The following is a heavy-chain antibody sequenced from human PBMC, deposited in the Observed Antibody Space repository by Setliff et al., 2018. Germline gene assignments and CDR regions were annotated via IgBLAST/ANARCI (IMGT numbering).Heavy chain of an antibody. D-gene: IGHD3-10*01. CDR1: GYTFTSYG. Sequence: ASVKVSCKASGYTFTSYGISWVRQAPGQGLEWMGWISAYNGNTNYAQKLQGRVTMTTDTSTSTAYMELRSLRSDDTAVYYCASLNYGPGDCDAFDIWGQGTMVTVSS. CDR3: ASLNYGPGDCDAFDI. CDR2: ISAYNGNT. J-gene: IGHJ3*02. V-gene: IGHV1-18*01.